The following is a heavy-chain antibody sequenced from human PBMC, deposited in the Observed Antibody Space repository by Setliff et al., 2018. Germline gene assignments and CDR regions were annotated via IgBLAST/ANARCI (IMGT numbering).Heavy chain of an antibody. CDR1: GYTFTSHY. J-gene: IGHJ3*02. CDR3: ARDVFPYHYEGAFDI. CDR2: INPSSGRT. Sequence: ASVKVSCTASGYTFTSHYMHWVRQAPGLGLEWMGTINPSSGRTSYAQKFQGRVTMTRETSTSTVYMDMSSLRSEDTAVYYCARDVFPYHYEGAFDIWGQGTMVTVSS. D-gene: IGHD3-22*01. V-gene: IGHV1-46*01.